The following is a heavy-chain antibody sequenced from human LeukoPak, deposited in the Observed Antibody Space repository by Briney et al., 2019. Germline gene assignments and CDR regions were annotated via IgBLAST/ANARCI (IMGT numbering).Heavy chain of an antibody. V-gene: IGHV3-74*01. CDR1: GFTLSDYW. J-gene: IGHJ5*02. D-gene: IGHD3-10*01. CDR2: IYSDGGSP. Sequence: PGGSLRLSCAASGFTLSDYWMHWVRQAPGRGLVWVSRIYSDGGSPTYADSVKGRSTISRDNAKNTLYLQMNSLSVEDTAVYYCARGRGSYGWFDPWGQGTLVTVSS. CDR3: ARGRGSYGWFDP.